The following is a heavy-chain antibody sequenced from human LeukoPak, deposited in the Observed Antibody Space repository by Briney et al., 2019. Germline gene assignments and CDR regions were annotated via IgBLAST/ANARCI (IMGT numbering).Heavy chain of an antibody. CDR3: ARDEGSGSYYARAHAVADY. V-gene: IGHV3-7*01. J-gene: IGHJ4*02. Sequence: GXXLRLSCAAWGFIFSSYWMRWGRQARWKGVGRVANIKEDGSEKYYVDSVKGGFIIYRENAKNSLYLQMNSLRAEDTAVYYCARDEGSGSYYARAHAVADYWGQGTLVTVSS. CDR2: IKEDGSEK. CDR1: GFIFSSYW. D-gene: IGHD3-10*01.